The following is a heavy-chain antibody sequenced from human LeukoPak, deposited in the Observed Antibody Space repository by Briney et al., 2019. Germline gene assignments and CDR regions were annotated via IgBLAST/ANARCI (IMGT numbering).Heavy chain of an antibody. Sequence: CVSSISSSSTYISYPTSLNGRFTISRENAETSLYMQMNSLRAADTAVYYCARGSCEQLGGYWGQGTLVTVSS. J-gene: IGHJ4*02. CDR3: ARGSCEQLGGY. D-gene: IGHD6-6*01. CDR2: ISSSSTYI. V-gene: IGHV3-21*01.